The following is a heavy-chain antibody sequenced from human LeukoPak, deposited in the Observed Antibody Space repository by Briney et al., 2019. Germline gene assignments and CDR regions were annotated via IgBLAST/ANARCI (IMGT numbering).Heavy chain of an antibody. V-gene: IGHV3-74*01. D-gene: IGHD5-24*01. CDR3: VRDGDVYNFDH. CDR1: GFTFRSHW. CDR2: KGDESYT. J-gene: IGHJ4*02. Sequence: GGSLRLSCAASGFTFRSHWMHWVRQAPGKGLVWVSRKGDESYTNHADSVKGRFTISKDNTKNTLYMQRTSLRAEDTAICYSVRDGDVYNFDHWGQGTLVTVSS.